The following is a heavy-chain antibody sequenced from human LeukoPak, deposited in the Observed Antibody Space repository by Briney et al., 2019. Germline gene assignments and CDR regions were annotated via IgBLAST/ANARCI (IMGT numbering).Heavy chain of an antibody. J-gene: IGHJ4*02. CDR3: ARDGRLGGVAIKGLDY. CDR1: GFTFSSYA. V-gene: IGHV3-30*04. D-gene: IGHD3-3*01. CDR2: ISYDGSNK. Sequence: GGSLRLSCAASGFTFSSYAMHWVRQAPGKGLEWVAVISYDGSNKYYADSVKGRFTISRDNSKNTLYLQMNSLRAEDTAVYYCARDGRLGGVAIKGLDYWGQGTLVTVSS.